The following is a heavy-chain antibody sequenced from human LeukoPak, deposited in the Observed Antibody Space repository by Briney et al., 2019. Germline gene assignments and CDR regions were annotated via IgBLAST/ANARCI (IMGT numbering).Heavy chain of an antibody. CDR3: ARGYGDYQNYYYYMDV. V-gene: IGHV1-8*03. D-gene: IGHD4-17*01. CDR1: GYTFTSYD. J-gene: IGHJ6*03. Sequence: ASVKVSCKASGYTFTSYDINWVRQATGQGLERMGWMNPNSGNTGYAQKFQGRVTITRNTSISTAYMELSSLRSADTAVYYCARGYGDYQNYYYYMDVWGKGTTVTISS. CDR2: MNPNSGNT.